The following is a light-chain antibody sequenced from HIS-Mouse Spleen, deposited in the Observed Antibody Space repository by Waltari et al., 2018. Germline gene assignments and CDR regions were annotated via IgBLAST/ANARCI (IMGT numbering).Light chain of an antibody. CDR1: SSDVGGYNY. V-gene: IGLV2-14*03. J-gene: IGLJ1*01. CDR3: SSDPSSSTYV. CDR2: DVS. Sequence: QSALTQPASVSGSPGQSITISCTGTSSDVGGYNYVSWYQQHPGKAPKLMIYDVSNRPSGVSTRLSGTKSGNPASLTISGLQAEDEADYYCSSDPSSSTYVFGTGTKVTVL.